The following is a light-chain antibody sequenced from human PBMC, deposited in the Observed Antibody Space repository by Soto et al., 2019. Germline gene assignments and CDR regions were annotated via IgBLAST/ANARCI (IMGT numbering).Light chain of an antibody. J-gene: IGKJ1*01. Sequence: DIVMTQSPDSLAVSLGERATINCKSSQSVLSSSNNKNYLAWYQQKPGQPPKLLIYWASTRESGVPDRFSGSGSGTDFTLTISSLQAEDVAVHYCQQYYSTPQTFGQGTKVEIK. CDR2: WAS. CDR3: QQYYSTPQT. V-gene: IGKV4-1*01. CDR1: QSVLSSSNNKNY.